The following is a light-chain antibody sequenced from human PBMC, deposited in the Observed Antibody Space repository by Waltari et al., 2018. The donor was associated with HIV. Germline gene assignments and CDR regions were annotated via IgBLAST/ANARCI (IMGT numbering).Light chain of an antibody. CDR2: DES. CDR1: QNIGSN. V-gene: IGKV3-15*01. J-gene: IGKJ1*01. Sequence: IVLTQSPATLSVSPAERATLSCRASQNIGSNLAWYQQKHGQDPRLLIYDESTRAKGGPARIRGSGSGAEVTLSISSLQSEDFAVYYCRQYNNWPPLTFGQGTKVEIK. CDR3: RQYNNWPPLT.